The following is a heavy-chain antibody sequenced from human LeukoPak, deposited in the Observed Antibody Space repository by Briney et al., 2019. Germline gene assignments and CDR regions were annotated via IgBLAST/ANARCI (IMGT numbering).Heavy chain of an antibody. Sequence: GGSLRLSCAASGFTFSSYSTNWVRQAPGKGLEWVSYISSSSSTIYYADSVKGRFTISRDNAKNSLYLQMNSLRAEDTAVYYCARAGFYFVVPAVIDYWGQGTLVTVSS. CDR1: GFTFSSYS. CDR2: ISSSSSTI. J-gene: IGHJ4*02. D-gene: IGHD2-2*01. CDR3: ARAGFYFVVPAVIDY. V-gene: IGHV3-48*01.